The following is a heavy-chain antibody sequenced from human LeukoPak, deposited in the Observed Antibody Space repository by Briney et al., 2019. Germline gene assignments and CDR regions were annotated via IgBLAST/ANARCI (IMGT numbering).Heavy chain of an antibody. CDR3: ARVGGWPNYYYYYMDV. J-gene: IGHJ6*03. D-gene: IGHD6-19*01. Sequence: KPSETLSLTCTVSGGSISSATYYWGWIRQPPGKGLEWIGSIYYSGSTYYNPSLEGRVTISVDMSNNQFSLKLSSVTAADTAVYYCARVGGWPNYYYYYMDVWGKGTTVTISS. CDR2: IYYSGST. CDR1: GGSISSATYY. V-gene: IGHV4-39*07.